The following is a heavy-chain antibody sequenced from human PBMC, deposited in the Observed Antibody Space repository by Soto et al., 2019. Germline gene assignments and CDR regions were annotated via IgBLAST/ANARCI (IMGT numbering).Heavy chain of an antibody. Sequence: PSETLSLTCTVSGGSISSYYWSWIRQPPGKGLEWIGYIHYSGSTNYNPSLKSRVTISVDTSKNQFSLRLSSVTAADTAVYYCARGGGGYSRDGFDIWGQGTMVTVSS. V-gene: IGHV4-59*01. CDR2: IHYSGST. CDR3: ARGGGGYSRDGFDI. CDR1: GGSISSYY. D-gene: IGHD4-4*01. J-gene: IGHJ3*02.